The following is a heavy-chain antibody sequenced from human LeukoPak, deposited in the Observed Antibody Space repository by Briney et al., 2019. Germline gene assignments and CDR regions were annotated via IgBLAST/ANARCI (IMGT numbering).Heavy chain of an antibody. CDR1: GGSISSYY. Sequence: PSETLSLTCTVSGGSISSYYWSWIRQPPGKGLEWIGYIHYSGSTNYNPSLKSRVTISIDTSKNQFSLKLSSVTAADTAVYYCARDRGSSGWFYFDYWGQGTLVTDSS. J-gene: IGHJ4*02. V-gene: IGHV4-59*01. CDR3: ARDRGSSGWFYFDY. D-gene: IGHD6-19*01. CDR2: IHYSGST.